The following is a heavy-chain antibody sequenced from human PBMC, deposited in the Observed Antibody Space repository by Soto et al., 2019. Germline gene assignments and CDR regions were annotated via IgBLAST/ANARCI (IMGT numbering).Heavy chain of an antibody. Sequence: QVLLQESGPGLVKPSGTLSLTCAVSGGSISSNNWWSWVRQPPEKGLEWIGEIHHSGRTNYYPSLKSRVTMSLDNSKNQFSLKLNSVTAADTAVYYCARNYYYCMDVWGQGTTVTVSS. CDR1: GGSISSNNW. CDR3: ARNYYYCMDV. CDR2: IHHSGRT. V-gene: IGHV4-4*02. J-gene: IGHJ6*02.